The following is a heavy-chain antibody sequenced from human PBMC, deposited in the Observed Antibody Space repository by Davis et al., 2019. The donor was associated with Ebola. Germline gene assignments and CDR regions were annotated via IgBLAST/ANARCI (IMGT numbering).Heavy chain of an antibody. D-gene: IGHD2-15*01. J-gene: IGHJ6*02. CDR1: GFTFSDYW. V-gene: IGHV3-7*01. CDR3: ARDRCSGGSCPDSYGMDV. Sequence: PGGSLRLSCEASGFTFSDYWMTWVRQASGKGLEWVANINQYGGEEYYVDSVKGRFTISRDNAKNSLYLQMNNLRADDTAVYYCARDRCSGGSCPDSYGMDVWGQGTTVTVSS. CDR2: INQYGGEE.